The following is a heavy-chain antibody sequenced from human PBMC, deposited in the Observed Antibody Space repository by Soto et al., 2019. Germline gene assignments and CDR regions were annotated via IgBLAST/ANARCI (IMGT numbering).Heavy chain of an antibody. CDR1: GFTFSNFW. V-gene: IGHV3-74*01. D-gene: IGHD1-26*01. CDR3: AKDTREVAAPFIFAS. CDR2: INSDGSDS. Sequence: GGSLRLSCAASGFTFSNFWMHWVRQAPGKGLVWVSHINSDGSDSTHADSVKGRFTISRDNAKNTLYLQMNSLRAEDTAIYYCAKDTREVAAPFIFASWGQGTLVPVSS. J-gene: IGHJ1*01.